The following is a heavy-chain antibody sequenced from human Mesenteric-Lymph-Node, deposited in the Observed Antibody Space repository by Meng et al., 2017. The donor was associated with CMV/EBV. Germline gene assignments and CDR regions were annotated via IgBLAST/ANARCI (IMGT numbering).Heavy chain of an antibody. V-gene: IGHV1-46*01. CDR1: GYTFTSYY. J-gene: IGHJ6*02. D-gene: IGHD2-15*01. CDR3: ARGQTSYCSGGSCYSNYYGMDV. Sequence: ASVKVSCKASGYTFTSYYMHWVRQAPGQGLEWMGIINPSGGSTSYAQKFQGRVTMTRDTSTSTVYMELSSLRSEDTAVYYCARGQTSYCSGGSCYSNYYGMDVWGQGTTVTVSS. CDR2: INPSGGST.